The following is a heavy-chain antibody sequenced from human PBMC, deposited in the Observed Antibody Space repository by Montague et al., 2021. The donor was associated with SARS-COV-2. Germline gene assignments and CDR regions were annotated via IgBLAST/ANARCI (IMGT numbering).Heavy chain of an antibody. V-gene: IGHV4-34*01. Sequence: SETLSLTCAVYGGSFSGYYWNWIRQPPGKGLEWIGEINHSGSTKYSPSLKSRLTISADTSKNQSSLKLTSVAAADTAVYYCARLRDGVVPSPILGVGPYYSYYYMDVWGRGTTVTVSS. D-gene: IGHD3-10*01. J-gene: IGHJ6*03. CDR2: INHSGST. CDR1: GGSFSGYY. CDR3: ARLRDGVVPSPILGVGPYYSYYYMDV.